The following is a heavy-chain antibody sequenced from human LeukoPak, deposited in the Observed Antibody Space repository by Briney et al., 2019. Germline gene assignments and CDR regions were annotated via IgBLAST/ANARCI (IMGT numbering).Heavy chain of an antibody. CDR2: IKPDGSEI. CDR1: GFTFSPYT. CDR3: TRSLDY. V-gene: IGHV3-7*02. D-gene: IGHD2-15*01. Sequence: PGGSLRLSCAASGFTFSPYTMHWVRQAPGKGLEWVANIKPDGSEIYYVDAVKGRFTISRDNAKNSLYLQMNSLRAEDTAVYYCTRSLDYWGQGILVTVSS. J-gene: IGHJ4*02.